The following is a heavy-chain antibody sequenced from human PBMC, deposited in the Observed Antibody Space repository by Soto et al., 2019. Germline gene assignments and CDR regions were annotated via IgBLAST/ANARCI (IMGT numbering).Heavy chain of an antibody. CDR2: ITSDTATI. D-gene: IGHD6-19*01. CDR3: ARSVAGHFDY. J-gene: IGHJ4*02. V-gene: IGHV3-48*02. Sequence: PGGSLRLSCAASGFTFNIYSMNWVRQAPGKGLEWVSYITSDTATIHHADSVRGRFTISRDNAENSLFLQMNSLRDEDTAEYYCARSVAGHFDYWGQGALVTVSS. CDR1: GFTFNIYS.